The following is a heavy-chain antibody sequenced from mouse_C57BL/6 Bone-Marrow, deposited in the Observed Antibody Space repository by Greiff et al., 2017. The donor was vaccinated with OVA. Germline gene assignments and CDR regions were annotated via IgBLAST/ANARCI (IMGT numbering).Heavy chain of an antibody. CDR1: GFTFSSYG. CDR3: ARHGWLLPYAMDY. Sequence: EVKLDESGGDLVKPGGSLKLSCAASGFTFSSYGMSWVRQTPDKRLEWVATISSGGSYTYYPDSVKGRFTISRDNAKNTLYLQMSSLKSEDTAMYYCARHGWLLPYAMDYWGQGTSVTVSS. CDR2: ISSGGSYT. D-gene: IGHD2-3*01. V-gene: IGHV5-6*02. J-gene: IGHJ4*01.